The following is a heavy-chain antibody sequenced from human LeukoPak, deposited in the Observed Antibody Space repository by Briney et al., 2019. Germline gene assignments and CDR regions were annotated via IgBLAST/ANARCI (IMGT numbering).Heavy chain of an antibody. D-gene: IGHD3-10*01. Sequence: GGSLRLSCAASGFTFSSYWMHWVRQAPGKGLVWVSRINSDGSSTSYADSVRGRFSISRDNAKNTLYLQMNSLKTEDTALYYCITEWYDPWGQGTLVTVSS. V-gene: IGHV3-74*01. J-gene: IGHJ5*02. CDR3: ITEWYDP. CDR1: GFTFSSYW. CDR2: INSDGSST.